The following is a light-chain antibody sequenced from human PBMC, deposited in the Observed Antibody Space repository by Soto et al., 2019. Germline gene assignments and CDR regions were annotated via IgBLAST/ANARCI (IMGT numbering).Light chain of an antibody. CDR3: FSYTSSGTYV. V-gene: IGLV2-14*01. CDR2: EVS. CDR1: SSDVGNYKY. Sequence: QPASVSGSPGQSITISCTGTSSDVGNYKYVSWYQQHPGKAPKLMIYEVSNRPSGVSNRFSGSKSGNTASLTISGLQAEDETDYYCFSYTSSGTYVFGTGTKVTVL. J-gene: IGLJ1*01.